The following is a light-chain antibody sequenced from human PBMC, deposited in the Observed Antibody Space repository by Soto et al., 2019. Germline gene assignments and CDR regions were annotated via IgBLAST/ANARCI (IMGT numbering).Light chain of an antibody. J-gene: IGKJ4*01. CDR1: QSVSYN. CDR3: QQYKNWPPLT. Sequence: EIVMTQSPATLSVSPGETATLSCRASQSVSYNLAWYQQKTGQGPRLLIYGAFTRATGIPARFSGSGSGTEFTLTISSLQSEDFAVYCCQQYKNWPPLTFGGGTKVEIK. CDR2: GAF. V-gene: IGKV3-15*01.